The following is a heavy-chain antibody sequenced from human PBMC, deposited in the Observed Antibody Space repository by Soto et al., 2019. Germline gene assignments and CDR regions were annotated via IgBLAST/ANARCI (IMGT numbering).Heavy chain of an antibody. D-gene: IGHD2-2*01. CDR2: ISGSGDST. V-gene: IGHV3-23*01. CDR1: GFTFSSYA. Sequence: GGSLRLSCAASGFTFSSYAMSWVRQAPGKGLEWVSVISGSGDSTYYADSVKGRFTISRDNSKNSLYLQMNSLRAEDTALYYCAKDMTPLDCISTSCYGGHPIGPDYYYYYGMDVWGQGTTVTVSS. CDR3: AKDMTPLDCISTSCYGGHPIGPDYYYYYGMDV. J-gene: IGHJ6*02.